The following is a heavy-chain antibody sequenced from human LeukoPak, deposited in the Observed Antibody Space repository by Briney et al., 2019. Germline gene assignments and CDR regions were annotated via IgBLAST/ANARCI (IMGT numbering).Heavy chain of an antibody. CDR3: AKGQYYSDSSGYTDP. V-gene: IGHV3-9*01. CDR1: GFTFDDYA. J-gene: IGHJ5*02. D-gene: IGHD3-22*01. Sequence: GGSLRLSCAASGFTFDDYAMHWVRQAPGKGLEWVSGISWNSGSIGYADSVKGRFTISRDNAKNSLYLQMNSLRAEDTALYYCAKGQYYSDSSGYTDPWGQGTLVTVSS. CDR2: ISWNSGSI.